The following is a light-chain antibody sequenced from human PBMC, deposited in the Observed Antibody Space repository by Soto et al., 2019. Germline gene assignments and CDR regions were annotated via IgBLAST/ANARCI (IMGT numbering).Light chain of an antibody. CDR3: ASFTRSNTWV. CDR2: EVS. CDR1: TTDVGGYDL. V-gene: IGLV2-8*01. J-gene: IGLJ3*02. Sequence: QSALTQPPSASGSPGQSVTISCTGTTTDVGGYDLVSWYQQHPGKAPKVIIYEVSNRPSGVSIRFSGSKSGNTASLTVSGLQAEDEADYYCASFTRSNTWVIGGGTKLTVL.